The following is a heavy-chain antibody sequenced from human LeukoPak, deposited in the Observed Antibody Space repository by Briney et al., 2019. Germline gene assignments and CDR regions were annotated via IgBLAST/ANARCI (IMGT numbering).Heavy chain of an antibody. V-gene: IGHV1-8*01. J-gene: IGHJ4*02. CDR3: ARVLSGASFDY. Sequence: ASVKVSCKTSGYTFTTYDINWMRQATGQGLEWMGWIDPKSGNPGYAQEFQGRVTMTRDTSTRTVYMELSGLRSDDTAVYYCARVLSGASFDYWGQGTLVTVSS. D-gene: IGHD2-15*01. CDR1: GYTFTTYD. CDR2: IDPKSGNP.